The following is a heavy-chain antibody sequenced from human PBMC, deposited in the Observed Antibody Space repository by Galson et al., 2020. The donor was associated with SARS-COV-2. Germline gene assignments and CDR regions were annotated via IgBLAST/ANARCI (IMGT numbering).Heavy chain of an antibody. CDR3: VYGGDPYKTGH. J-gene: IGHJ4*02. CDR2: MDSSVGP. Sequence: SETLSLTCTVSGVGGSINNYYWSWIRQSPTKGPEWIGYMDSSVGPRYNPSLQSRVTISIDTSKSQVFLRLTSVTAADTAVYYCVYGGDPYKTGHWGPGTLVIVSS. D-gene: IGHD3-9*01. V-gene: IGHV4-4*09. CDR1: GVGGSINNYY.